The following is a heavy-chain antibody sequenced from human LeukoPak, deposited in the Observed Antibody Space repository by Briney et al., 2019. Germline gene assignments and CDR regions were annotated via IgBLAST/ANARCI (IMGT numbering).Heavy chain of an antibody. J-gene: IGHJ3*01. CDR1: GDSISSSSYS. CDR2: IYYTGTT. V-gene: IGHV4-61*05. D-gene: IGHD3-16*01. CDR3: ARRWVYDKRAFDA. Sequence: PSETLSLTCTVSGDSISSSSYSWGWIRQPPGQGLEWIGYIYYTGTTDSNPSLKSRVTISLDTSKNQFSLNLSSVTAADTAVYYCARRWVYDKRAFDAWGQGTMVTVSS.